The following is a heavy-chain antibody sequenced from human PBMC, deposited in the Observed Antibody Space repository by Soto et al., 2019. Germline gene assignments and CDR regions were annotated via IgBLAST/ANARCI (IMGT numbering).Heavy chain of an antibody. CDR2: IYYSGRT. V-gene: IGHV4-59*13. Sequence: AETRSLTCTVSGGSISSCYWSWIRQPPGKVLEWIGYIYYSGRTNYNPSLKSRVTISVDTSKNQFSLKLSSVTAADTAVYYCARVPAAIDNWFDPWGQGTLVTVSS. CDR1: GGSISSCY. J-gene: IGHJ5*02. CDR3: ARVPAAIDNWFDP. D-gene: IGHD2-2*01.